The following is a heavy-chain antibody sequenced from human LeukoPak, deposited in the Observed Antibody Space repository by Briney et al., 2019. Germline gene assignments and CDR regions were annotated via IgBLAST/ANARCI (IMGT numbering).Heavy chain of an antibody. CDR1: GFTFSSYW. J-gene: IGHJ4*02. Sequence: GGSLRLSCAASGFTFSSYWMSWVRQAPGKGLEWVANIKQDGSEKYYVDSVKGRFTISRDNSKNTLYLQMNSLRAEDTAVYYCASSDYYDSSGSFDYWGQGTLVTVSS. CDR3: ASSDYYDSSGSFDY. CDR2: IKQDGSEK. V-gene: IGHV3-7*01. D-gene: IGHD3-22*01.